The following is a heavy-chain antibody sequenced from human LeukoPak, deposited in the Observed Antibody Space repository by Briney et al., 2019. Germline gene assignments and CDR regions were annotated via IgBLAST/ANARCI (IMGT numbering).Heavy chain of an antibody. D-gene: IGHD3-22*01. CDR2: IYYSGST. Sequence: PSETLSLTCTVSGGPISSYYWSWIRQPPGKGLEWIGYIYYSGSTNYNPSLKSRVTISVDTSKNQFSLKLSSVTAADTAVYYCARVPMPYDSSGYYHYYFDYWGQGTLVTVSS. CDR1: GGPISSYY. V-gene: IGHV4-59*01. J-gene: IGHJ4*02. CDR3: ARVPMPYDSSGYYHYYFDY.